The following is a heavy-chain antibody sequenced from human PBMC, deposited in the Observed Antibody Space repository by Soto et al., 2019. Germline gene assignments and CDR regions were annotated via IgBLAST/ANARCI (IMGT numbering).Heavy chain of an antibody. CDR2: IRSKANSYAT. V-gene: IGHV3-73*01. CDR1: GFTFSGSA. Sequence: PGGSLRLSCAASGFTFSGSAMHWVRQASGKGLEWVGRIRSKANSYATAYAASVKGRFTTSRDDSKNTAYLQMNSLKTEDTAVYYCTRHVSAAVAGNDDWGQGTLVTVSS. D-gene: IGHD6-19*01. J-gene: IGHJ4*02. CDR3: TRHVSAAVAGNDD.